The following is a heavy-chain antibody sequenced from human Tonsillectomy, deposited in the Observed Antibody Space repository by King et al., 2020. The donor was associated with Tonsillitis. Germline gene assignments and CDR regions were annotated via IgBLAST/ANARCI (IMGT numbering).Heavy chain of an antibody. CDR3: AHRLESGYDILTGYDNWFDP. D-gene: IGHD3-9*01. CDR1: GFSLSTSGVG. Sequence: TLKESGPTLVKPTQTLTLTCTFSGFSLSTSGVGVGWIRQPPGKALEWLALIYWNDDERYSPSLKSRLTITKDTSKNQVVLKMTNMDAVDTARSYCAHRLESGYDILTGYDNWFDPWGQGTLVTVSS. J-gene: IGHJ5*02. V-gene: IGHV2-5*01. CDR2: IYWNDDE.